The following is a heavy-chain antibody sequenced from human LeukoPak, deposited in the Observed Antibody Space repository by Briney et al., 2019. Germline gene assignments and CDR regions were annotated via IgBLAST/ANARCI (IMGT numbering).Heavy chain of an antibody. CDR2: VNPSGGST. J-gene: IGHJ3*02. CDR1: GYTLTELS. Sequence: ASVKVSCKVSGYTLTELSMHWVRQAPGKGLEWMGIVNPSGGSTSYAQKFQGRVTMTRDTSTSTVYMELSSLRSEDTALYYCARGRFPTKRSAYYYGAFDIWGQGTMVTVSS. CDR3: ARGRFPTKRSAYYYGAFDI. D-gene: IGHD3-22*01. V-gene: IGHV1-46*01.